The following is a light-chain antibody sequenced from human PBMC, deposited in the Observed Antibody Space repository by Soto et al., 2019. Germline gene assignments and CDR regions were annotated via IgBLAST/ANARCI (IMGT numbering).Light chain of an antibody. J-gene: IGKJ3*01. CDR1: QSVSSNF. CDR3: QQYAGSPFT. CDR2: GAS. V-gene: IGKV3-20*01. Sequence: EIVLTQSPGTLSLSPGERGTLSCRASQSVSSNFLAWYQQKPGQAPRLRIYGASSRATDIPDRFSGSGSGTDFTLTITRLEPEEFAVYYCQQYAGSPFTFGPGTKVDIK.